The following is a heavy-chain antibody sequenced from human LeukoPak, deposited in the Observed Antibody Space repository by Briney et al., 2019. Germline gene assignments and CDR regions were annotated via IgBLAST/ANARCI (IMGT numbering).Heavy chain of an antibody. CDR2: ITSSSSYI. D-gene: IGHD4-17*01. J-gene: IGHJ4*02. V-gene: IGHV3-21*01. CDR3: ARDPIYGDPYYFDY. CDR1: GFTFSTYT. Sequence: GGSLRLSCAASGFTFSTYTMNWVRQAPGKGLEWVSSITSSSSYIYYVDSVKGRFTISRDNAKNSLYLQMSSLRAEDTAVYYCARDPIYGDPYYFDYWGQGTLVTVSS.